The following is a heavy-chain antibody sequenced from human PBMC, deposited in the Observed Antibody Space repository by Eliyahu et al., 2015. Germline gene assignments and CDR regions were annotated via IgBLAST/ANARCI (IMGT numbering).Heavy chain of an antibody. CDR1: GFTFXAXX. CDR3: ARDFKSSTSRRGYGMDV. D-gene: IGHD2-2*01. V-gene: IGHV3-21*01. J-gene: IGHJ6*02. Sequence: EVQLVESGGGLVKPGGSLRLSCAASGFTFXAXXMNWVRQAPGKGLEWVSSISSSSSYIYYADSVKGRFTISRDNAKNSLYLQMNSLRAEDTAVYYCARDFKSSTSRRGYGMDVWGQGTTVTVSS. CDR2: ISSSSSYI.